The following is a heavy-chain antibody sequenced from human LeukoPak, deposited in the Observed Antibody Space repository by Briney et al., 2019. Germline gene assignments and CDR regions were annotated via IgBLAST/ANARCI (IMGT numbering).Heavy chain of an antibody. J-gene: IGHJ4*02. Sequence: ASVTVSCKASGYTFTSYGISWLRQAPGQGLEWMEWISACNRNTHYAQKLQGRVTMTTDTSTSTAYMELRSLRSDDTAVYYCAREGIQLWLDLSYWGQGTLVTVSS. D-gene: IGHD5-18*01. CDR1: GYTFTSYG. CDR2: ISACNRNT. CDR3: AREGIQLWLDLSY. V-gene: IGHV1-18*01.